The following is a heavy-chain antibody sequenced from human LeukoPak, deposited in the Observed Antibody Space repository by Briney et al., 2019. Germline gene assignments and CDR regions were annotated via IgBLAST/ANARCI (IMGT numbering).Heavy chain of an antibody. CDR1: GGSISSYY. Sequence: SETLSLTCTVSGGSISSYYWSWIPQPPGKGLEWIGYIYYSGSTNYNPSLKSRVTISVDTSKNQFSLKLSSVTAADTAVYYCARVGGMDYYYYMDVWGKGTTVTVSS. CDR3: ARVGGMDYYYYMDV. V-gene: IGHV4-59*01. CDR2: IYYSGST. J-gene: IGHJ6*03. D-gene: IGHD1-14*01.